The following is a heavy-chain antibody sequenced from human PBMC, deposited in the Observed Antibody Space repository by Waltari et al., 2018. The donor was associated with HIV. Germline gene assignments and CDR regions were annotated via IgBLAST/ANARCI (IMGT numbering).Heavy chain of an antibody. Sequence: EVQLVESGGGLVKPGGSLRLSCVVSGFTFSNYSMNCVRQAPGGGLEWVSSISSNSNFRYYADSVKGRFTISRDNAKNSLYLQMNSLRAEDTAVYYCASGFWGQGTTVTVSS. D-gene: IGHD3-10*01. CDR2: ISSNSNFR. CDR3: ASGF. J-gene: IGHJ6*02. V-gene: IGHV3-21*01. CDR1: GFTFSNYS.